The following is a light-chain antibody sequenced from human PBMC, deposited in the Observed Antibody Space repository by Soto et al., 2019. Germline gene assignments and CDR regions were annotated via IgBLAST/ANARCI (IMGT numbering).Light chain of an antibody. Sequence: QSALTQPPSVSGAPGQRVTISCTGSSSNIGAGYDVHWYQQLPGRAPKLLTYGNTNRPSGVPDRFSGSKSGTSASLAITGLQVEDEAVYYCLSFDSSLSVVLGGATKVTVL. CDR2: GNT. V-gene: IGLV1-40*01. CDR1: SSNIGAGYD. CDR3: LSFDSSLSVV. J-gene: IGLJ2*01.